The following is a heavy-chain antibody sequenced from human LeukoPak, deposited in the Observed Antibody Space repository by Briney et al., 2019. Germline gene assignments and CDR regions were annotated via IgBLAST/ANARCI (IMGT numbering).Heavy chain of an antibody. V-gene: IGHV1-69*13. CDR1: GYTFTSYY. Sequence: AASVKVSCKASGYTFTSYYMHWVRQAPGQGLEWMGGIIPIFGTANYAQKFQGRVTITADESTSTAYMELSSLRSEDTAVYYCARSDDFRSPYGMDVWGQGTTVTVSS. D-gene: IGHD3-3*01. CDR3: ARSDDFRSPYGMDV. CDR2: IIPIFGTA. J-gene: IGHJ6*02.